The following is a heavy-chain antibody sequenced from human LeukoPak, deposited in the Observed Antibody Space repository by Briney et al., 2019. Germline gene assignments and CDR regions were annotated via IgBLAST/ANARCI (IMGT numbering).Heavy chain of an antibody. D-gene: IGHD2-21*01. CDR3: ARKNVFPDAFDI. CDR2: IYYSGST. Sequence: SETLSLTCTVSGGSISSYYWSWIRQPPGKGLEWIGYIYYSGSTNYNPSLKSRVTISVDTSKNQFSLKLSSVTAADTAVYYCARKNVFPDAFDIWGQGTMVTVSS. J-gene: IGHJ3*02. V-gene: IGHV4-59*01. CDR1: GGSISSYY.